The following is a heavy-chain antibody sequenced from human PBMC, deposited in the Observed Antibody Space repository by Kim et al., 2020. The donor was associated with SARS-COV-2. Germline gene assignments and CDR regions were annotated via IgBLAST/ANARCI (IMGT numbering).Heavy chain of an antibody. J-gene: IGHJ4*02. D-gene: IGHD6-25*01. Sequence: STYSQPSLKRRVTLSVDTSKNRFSLKLSSVTAADTAVYYCARAPSGSHFDYWGQGTLVTVSS. CDR3: ARAPSGSHFDY. V-gene: IGHV4-31*02. CDR2: ST.